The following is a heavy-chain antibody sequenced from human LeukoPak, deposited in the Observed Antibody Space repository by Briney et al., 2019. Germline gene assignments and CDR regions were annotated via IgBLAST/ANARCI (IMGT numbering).Heavy chain of an antibody. J-gene: IGHJ4*02. CDR2: INSDGSST. CDR1: GFTFSSSW. D-gene: IGHD1-26*01. V-gene: IGHV3-74*01. CDR3: AMTKYSGHAIDY. Sequence: GGSLRLSCAASGFTFSSSWMHWVRQAPGKGLVWVSRINSDGSSTNYADSVKGRFTISRDNAKNTLYLQMDSLRAEDTAVYYCAMTKYSGHAIDYWGQGTLVTVSS.